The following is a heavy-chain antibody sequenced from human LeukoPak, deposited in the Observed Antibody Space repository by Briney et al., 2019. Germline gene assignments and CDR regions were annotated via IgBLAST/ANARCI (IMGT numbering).Heavy chain of an antibody. Sequence: ASVKVSCKASGYTFTSYYMHWVRQAPGQGLEWMGIINPSGGSTSYAQKFQGRVTMTRDTSTSTVYMELSSLRSEDTAVYYCARDLFSDYDFWSGYSSWFDPWGQGTLVTVSS. CDR2: INPSGGST. J-gene: IGHJ5*02. D-gene: IGHD3-3*01. V-gene: IGHV1-46*01. CDR1: GYTFTSYY. CDR3: ARDLFSDYDFWSGYSSWFDP.